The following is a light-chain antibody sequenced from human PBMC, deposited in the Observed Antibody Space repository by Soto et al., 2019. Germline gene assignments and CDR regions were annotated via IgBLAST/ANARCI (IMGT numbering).Light chain of an antibody. V-gene: IGKV1-39*01. CDR2: AAS. CDR3: QQSSSYSRT. Sequence: DTRMTQSPSSLSASVGDRVTITCLAIQPNRNYLNWYQHKPGRAPKVLIYAASNLHSGVPSRFSGSGSGTDFTLTISSLQPEDFATYYCQQSSSYSRTFGQGTKVDIK. CDR1: QPNRNY. J-gene: IGKJ2*02.